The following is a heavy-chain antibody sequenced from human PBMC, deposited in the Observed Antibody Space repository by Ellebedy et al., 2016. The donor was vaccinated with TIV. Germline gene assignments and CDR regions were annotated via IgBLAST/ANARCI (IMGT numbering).Heavy chain of an antibody. CDR2: ISNRDRT. Sequence: GSLTLSXTVSGDSISSSSDYWVWIRQPPGKGLEWIGTISNRDRTDYNPSLKSRVFISVDASKNKFFLKLTSVTAADTAVYYCATFNQYYTYLGVWGKGTTVTVSS. D-gene: IGHD1-14*01. CDR1: GDSISSSSDY. V-gene: IGHV4-39*01. CDR3: ATFNQYYTYLGV. J-gene: IGHJ6*03.